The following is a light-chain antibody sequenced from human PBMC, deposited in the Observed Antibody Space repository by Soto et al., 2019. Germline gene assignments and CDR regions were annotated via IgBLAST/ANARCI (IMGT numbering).Light chain of an antibody. CDR3: QQYGNLWT. CDR1: QSINNY. Sequence: DIQLTQSPSTLSASVGDRVTISCRASQSINNYLAWYQQKPGKAPKLLIYKASTLESGVPSTFSGSVSGTDFSLTISGLHPENFATYYSQQYGNLWTSGQGTRVELK. J-gene: IGKJ1*01. V-gene: IGKV1-5*03. CDR2: KAS.